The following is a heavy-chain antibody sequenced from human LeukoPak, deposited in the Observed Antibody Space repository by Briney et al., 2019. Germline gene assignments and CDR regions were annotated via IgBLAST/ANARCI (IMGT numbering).Heavy chain of an antibody. V-gene: IGHV3-49*04. J-gene: IGHJ6*02. D-gene: IGHD1-26*01. Sequence: PGRSLRLSCTISGFIFGDYAMSWVRQAPGKGLEWVGLIRAKAFRGTTDYAASVKGRFTISRDDSKNIAYLQMSSLKTDDTATYYCTRDVGATHYYYYGMDVWGGGTTV. CDR3: TRDVGATHYYYYGMDV. CDR2: IRAKAFRGTT. CDR1: GFIFGDYA.